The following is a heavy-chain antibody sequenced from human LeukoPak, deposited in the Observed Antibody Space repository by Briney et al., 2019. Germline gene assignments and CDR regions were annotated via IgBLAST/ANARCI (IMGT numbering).Heavy chain of an antibody. V-gene: IGHV4-39*07. Sequence: PSETLSLTCTVSGGSISSYYWGWIRQPPGKGLEWIGSIYYSGSTYYNPSLKSRVTISVDTSKNQFSLKLSSVTAADTAVYYCATLSSGYYFDYWGQGTLVTVSS. J-gene: IGHJ4*02. D-gene: IGHD3-22*01. CDR1: GGSISSYY. CDR3: ATLSSGYYFDY. CDR2: IYYSGST.